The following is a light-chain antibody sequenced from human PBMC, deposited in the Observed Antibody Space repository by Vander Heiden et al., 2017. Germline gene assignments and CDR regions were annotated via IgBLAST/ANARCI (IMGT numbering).Light chain of an antibody. J-gene: IGKJ2*01. CDR1: ENIGSS. CDR2: YAS. CDR3: HQSSSLPYT. V-gene: IGKV6-21*01. Sequence: FQSVTPKEKVTITCRASENIGSSLHWYQQKPDQPPKLLIKYASQSFSGVPSRFSGRGSGTDFTLIINSLEAEDVAVYYCHQSSSLPYTFGRGTKLEIK.